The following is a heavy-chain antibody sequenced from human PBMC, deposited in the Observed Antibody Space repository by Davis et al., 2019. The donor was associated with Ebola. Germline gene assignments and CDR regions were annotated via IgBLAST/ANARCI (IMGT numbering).Heavy chain of an antibody. CDR3: ARAQNCGGHCYYPTDNYFDY. V-gene: IGHV3-48*02. CDR2: ISSSSSTI. Sequence: GGSLRLSCAASGFTFSSYSMNWVRQAPGKGLEWVSYISSSSSTIYYADSVKGRFTISRDNAKNSLYLQMNSLRDEDTAVYYCARAQNCGGHCYYPTDNYFDYWGQGTLVTVSS. D-gene: IGHD2-21*01. J-gene: IGHJ4*02. CDR1: GFTFSSYS.